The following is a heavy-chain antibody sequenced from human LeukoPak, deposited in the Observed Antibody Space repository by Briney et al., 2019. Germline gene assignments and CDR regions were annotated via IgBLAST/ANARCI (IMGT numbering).Heavy chain of an antibody. V-gene: IGHV3-23*01. CDR2: ISGSGGST. D-gene: IGHD6-19*01. Sequence: PGGSLRLSXAASGFTFSSYAMSWVRQAPGKGLEWVSAISGSGGSTYCADSVKGRFTISRDNSKNTLYLQMNSLRAEDTAVYYCAKGQGIAVAGTSDYWGQGTLVTVSS. J-gene: IGHJ4*02. CDR3: AKGQGIAVAGTSDY. CDR1: GFTFSSYA.